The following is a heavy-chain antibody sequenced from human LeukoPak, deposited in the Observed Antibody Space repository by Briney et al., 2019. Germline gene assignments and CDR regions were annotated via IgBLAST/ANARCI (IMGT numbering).Heavy chain of an antibody. CDR3: ATDRRPRADYGMDV. J-gene: IGHJ6*02. CDR2: FDPEDGET. CDR1: GYTLTELS. D-gene: IGHD1-1*01. V-gene: IGHV1-24*01. Sequence: PEASVTVSCKVSGYTLTELSMHWVRQAPGKGLEWMGGFDPEDGETIYAQKFQGRVTMTEDTSTDTAYVELSSLGSEDTAVYYCATDRRPRADYGMDVWGQGTTVTVSS.